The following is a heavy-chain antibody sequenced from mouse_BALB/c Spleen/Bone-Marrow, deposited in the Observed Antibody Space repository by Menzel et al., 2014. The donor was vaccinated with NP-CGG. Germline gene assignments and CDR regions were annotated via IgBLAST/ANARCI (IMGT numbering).Heavy chain of an antibody. Sequence: EVQLVESGGGLVQPGGSLKLSCAASGFTFXSYTMSWIRQTPEKRLEWVAYISDGGGRAYYPDTVKGRFTISRDNAKNTLYLQMSSLKSEDTAMYYCARQLDSSGYVLDYWGQGTTLTVSS. CDR3: ARQLDSSGYVLDY. D-gene: IGHD3-2*01. CDR2: ISDGGGRA. CDR1: GFTFXSYT. V-gene: IGHV5-12-2*01. J-gene: IGHJ2*01.